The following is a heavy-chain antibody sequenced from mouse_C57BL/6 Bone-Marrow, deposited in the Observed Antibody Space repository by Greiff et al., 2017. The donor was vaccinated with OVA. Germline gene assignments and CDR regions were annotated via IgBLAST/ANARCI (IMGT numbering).Heavy chain of an antibody. V-gene: IGHV1-81*01. D-gene: IGHD1-1*01. CDR2: IYPRSGNT. CDR1: GYTFTSYG. Sequence: QVHVKQSGAELARPGASVKLSCKASGYTFTSYGISWVKQRTGQGLEWIGEIYPRSGNTYYNEKFKGKATLTADKSSSTAYMELRSLTSEDSAVYFCARVITTVVGDYWYFDVWGTGTTVTVSS. J-gene: IGHJ1*03. CDR3: ARVITTVVGDYWYFDV.